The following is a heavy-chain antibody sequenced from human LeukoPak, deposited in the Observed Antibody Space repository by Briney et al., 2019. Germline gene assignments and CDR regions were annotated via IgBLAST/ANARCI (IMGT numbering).Heavy chain of an antibody. D-gene: IGHD3-22*01. CDR3: ARHSRYYYDSSAKFDY. Sequence: GESLKISCKGSGYRFTSFWIGWVRQMPGKGLEWMVIIYPGDSDTRYSPSFQGQVTISADKSISTAYLQWSSLKASDTAMYYCARHSRYYYDSSAKFDYWGQGTLVTVSS. V-gene: IGHV5-51*01. CDR1: GYRFTSFW. CDR2: IYPGDSDT. J-gene: IGHJ4*02.